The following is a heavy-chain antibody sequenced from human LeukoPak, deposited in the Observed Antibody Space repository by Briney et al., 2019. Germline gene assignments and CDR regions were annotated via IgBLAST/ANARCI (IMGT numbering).Heavy chain of an antibody. Sequence: SSETLSLTCNVSGGSISSDYWTWFRQPPGKGLEWIGNIYYSGSTNYNPSLKSRDTISVDTSKNQFSLKLNSVTAADTAVYYCARRRDYYDSRGYYAFDIWGHGTMVTVSS. CDR1: GGSISSDY. D-gene: IGHD3-22*01. V-gene: IGHV4-59*01. CDR3: ARRRDYYDSRGYYAFDI. CDR2: IYYSGST. J-gene: IGHJ3*02.